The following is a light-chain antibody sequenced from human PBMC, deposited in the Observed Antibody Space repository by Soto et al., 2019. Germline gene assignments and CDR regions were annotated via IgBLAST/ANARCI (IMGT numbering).Light chain of an antibody. CDR2: AAS. V-gene: IGKV1-8*01. Sequence: IQMTQSPSFLSASVGDRVTITCRASQGISSYLAWYQQKPGKAPKLLIYAASTLQSGVPSRFSGSGSGTDFTLTISCLQSEDFATYYCQQYYSYPLTFGQGTKVDIK. CDR1: QGISSY. CDR3: QQYYSYPLT. J-gene: IGKJ1*01.